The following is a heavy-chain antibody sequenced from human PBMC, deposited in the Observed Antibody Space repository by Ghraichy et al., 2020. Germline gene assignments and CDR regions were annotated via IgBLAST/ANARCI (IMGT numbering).Heavy chain of an antibody. Sequence: GGSLRLSCAASGFTLKSYNMNWVRQAPGKGLEWVSSISTSSSYIYYAESVEGRFTISRDNAKNSLFLQMNSLRAEDTAVYYCAIGLDGATLRNHFDFWVQGMLVSVSS. D-gene: IGHD1-26*01. V-gene: IGHV3-21*01. CDR3: AIGLDGATLRNHFDF. J-gene: IGHJ4*02. CDR1: GFTLKSYN. CDR2: ISTSSSYI.